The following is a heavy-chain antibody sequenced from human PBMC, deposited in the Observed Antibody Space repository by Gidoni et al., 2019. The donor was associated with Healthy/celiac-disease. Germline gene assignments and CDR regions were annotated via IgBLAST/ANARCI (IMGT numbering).Heavy chain of an antibody. CDR1: GFTFSSYG. V-gene: IGHV3-33*01. CDR2: IWYDGSNK. CDR3: ARDRSYYGSGTPGY. J-gene: IGHJ4*02. D-gene: IGHD3-10*01. Sequence: QVQLVESGGGVVQPGRSLRLSCAASGFTFSSYGMQWVRQAPGKGLEWVAVIWYDGSNKYYADSVKGRFTISRDNSKNTLYLQMNSLRAEDTAVYYCARDRSYYGSGTPGYWGQGTLVTVSS.